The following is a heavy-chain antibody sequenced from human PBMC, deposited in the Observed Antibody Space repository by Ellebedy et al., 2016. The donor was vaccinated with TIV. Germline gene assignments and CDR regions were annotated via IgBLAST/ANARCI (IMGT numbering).Heavy chain of an antibody. CDR2: ISSSGSTI. J-gene: IGHJ4*02. V-gene: IGHV3-11*04. Sequence: GESLKISCAASGFTFSDYYMSWIRQAPGKGLEWVSYISSSGSTINYADSVKGRFTISRDNAKNSLYLQMNSLRAEDTAVYYCAKITVAGPDDYWGQGTLVTVSS. CDR3: AKITVAGPDDY. CDR1: GFTFSDYY. D-gene: IGHD6-19*01.